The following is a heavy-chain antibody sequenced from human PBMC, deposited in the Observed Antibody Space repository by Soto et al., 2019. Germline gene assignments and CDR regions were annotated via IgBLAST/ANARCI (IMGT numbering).Heavy chain of an antibody. CDR2: MNPNSGNT. D-gene: IGHD1-26*01. Sequence: ASVKVSCKASGYTFTIYDINWVLQATGQGLEWMGWMNPNSGNTAYAQKFQGRVTMTRNTSISTAYMELSSLRSEDTAVYYCAKEREASGFDPWGQGTLVTVSS. CDR3: AKEREASGFDP. J-gene: IGHJ5*02. CDR1: GYTFTIYD. V-gene: IGHV1-8*01.